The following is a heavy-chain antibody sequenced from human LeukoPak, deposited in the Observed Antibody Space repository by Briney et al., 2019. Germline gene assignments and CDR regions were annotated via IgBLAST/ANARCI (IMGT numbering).Heavy chain of an antibody. D-gene: IGHD4-23*01. Sequence: SETLSLTCTVSGGSISSYYWSWIRQPPGKGLEWIGYIYYSGSTNYNPSLKSRVTISVDTSKNQFSLKLSSVTAADTAVYYCARARSRLRWPTGAYYYYGMDVWGQGTTVTVSS. CDR3: ARARSRLRWPTGAYYYYGMDV. V-gene: IGHV4-59*01. CDR1: GGSISSYY. J-gene: IGHJ6*02. CDR2: IYYSGST.